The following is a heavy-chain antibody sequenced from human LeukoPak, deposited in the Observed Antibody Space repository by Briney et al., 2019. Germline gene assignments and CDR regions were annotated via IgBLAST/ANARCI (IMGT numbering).Heavy chain of an antibody. D-gene: IGHD3-22*01. J-gene: IGHJ6*04. CDR3: ARATVVTALDV. CDR1: GFTFSSYW. CDR2: INSDGSTT. Sequence: PGGSLRLSCAASGFTFSSYWMHWVRQAPRKGLVWVSRINSDGSTTNYADSVKGRFTISRDNAKNTLYLQMNSLRAEDTAVYYCARATVVTALDVWGKGTTVTVSS. V-gene: IGHV3-74*01.